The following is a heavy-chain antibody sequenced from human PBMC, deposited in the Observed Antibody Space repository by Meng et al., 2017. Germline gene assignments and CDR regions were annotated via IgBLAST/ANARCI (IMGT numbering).Heavy chain of an antibody. D-gene: IGHD3-3*01. CDR3: ARRFGVAISDAFDI. CDR2: INAGNGNT. J-gene: IGHJ3*02. V-gene: IGHV1-3*01. CDR1: GYTFTSYA. Sequence: ASVKVSCKASGYTFTSYAMHWVRQAPGQRLEWMGWINAGNGNTKYSQKFQGRVTITRDTSASTAYMELSSLRSEDTAVYYCARRFGVAISDAFDIWGQGTMVTVSS.